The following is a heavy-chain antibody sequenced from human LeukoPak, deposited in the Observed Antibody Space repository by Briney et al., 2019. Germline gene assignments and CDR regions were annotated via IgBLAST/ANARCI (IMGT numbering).Heavy chain of an antibody. CDR2: IWYDGSNK. D-gene: IGHD5-24*01. V-gene: IGHV3-33*01. CDR3: ARSGNRDGYNFDYFDY. CDR1: GFTFSSYG. Sequence: GGSLRLSCAASGFTFSSYGMHWVRQAPGKGLEWVAVIWYDGSNKYYADSVKGRFTISRDNSKNTLYPQMNSLRAEDTAVYYCARSGNRDGYNFDYFDYWGQGTLVTVSS. J-gene: IGHJ4*02.